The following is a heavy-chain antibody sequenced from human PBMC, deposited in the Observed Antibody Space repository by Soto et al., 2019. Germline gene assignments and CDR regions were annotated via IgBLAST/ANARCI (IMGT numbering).Heavy chain of an antibody. V-gene: IGHV1-69*02. J-gene: IGHJ3*02. CDR1: GGTFSSYT. CDR3: ARGGSASSSGARSPHDAFGI. CDR2: IIPILGIA. D-gene: IGHD6-6*01. Sequence: SVKGSCKASGGTFSSYTISWVRQAPGQGLEWMGRIIPILGIANYAQKFQGRVTITADKSTSTAYMGLSSLRSEDTAVYYCARGGSASSSGARSPHDAFGIWGQGTMVTV.